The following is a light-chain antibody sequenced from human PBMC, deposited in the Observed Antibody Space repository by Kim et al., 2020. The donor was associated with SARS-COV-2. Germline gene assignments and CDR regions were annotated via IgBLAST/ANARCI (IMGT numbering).Light chain of an antibody. CDR1: QDISTA. CDR2: DVS. V-gene: IGKV1-13*02. Sequence: AIQLTQSPSSLSASVGDRVTITCRASQDISTALAWYQQKPGKAPELLIYDVSSLESGVPSRFSGSSSGTDFTLTISSLQPEDFATYYCPQFNTHFHTFGGGTKVDIK. J-gene: IGKJ4*01. CDR3: PQFNTHFHT.